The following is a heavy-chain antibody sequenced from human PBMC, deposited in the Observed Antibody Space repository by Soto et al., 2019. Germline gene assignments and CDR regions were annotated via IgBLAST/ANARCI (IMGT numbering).Heavy chain of an antibody. CDR2: ITGGGDNT. J-gene: IGHJ4*02. CDR1: GFTFSSYA. Sequence: EVQLLESGGGLVQPGGPPRLSCAASGFTFSSYAMTWVRQAPGKGLEWVSAITGGGDNTYYADSVKGRFTISRDNFKNTLYLQMNSLRDEDTATYYCAKGSKGFDYWGQGTLVTVSS. CDR3: AKGSKGFDY. D-gene: IGHD2-2*01. V-gene: IGHV3-23*01.